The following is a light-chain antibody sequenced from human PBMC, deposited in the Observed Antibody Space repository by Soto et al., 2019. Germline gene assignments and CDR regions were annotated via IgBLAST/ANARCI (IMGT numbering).Light chain of an antibody. CDR2: GAS. Sequence: IVMTQSPATLSVSPGERATLSCRASQSVGNYLAWYQQKRGQTPRLLIYGASTRATGIPARFGGSGSGSEFSLTISSLQSEDFAVYDCQQYSFWPPTFGQGTKLEI. CDR3: QQYSFWPPT. CDR1: QSVGNY. J-gene: IGKJ2*01. V-gene: IGKV3-15*01.